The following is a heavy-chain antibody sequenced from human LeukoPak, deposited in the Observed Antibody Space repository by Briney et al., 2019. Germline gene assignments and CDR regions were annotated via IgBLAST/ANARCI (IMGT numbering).Heavy chain of an antibody. D-gene: IGHD1-26*01. V-gene: IGHV3-48*03. J-gene: IGHJ4*02. Sequence: PGGSLRLSCAASGFTFSSYEMNWVRQAPGNGLEWVSYISSSGSTIYYADSVKGRFTISRDNAKNSLYLQMNSLRAEDTAVYYCARDRSYANDYWGQGTLVTVSS. CDR1: GFTFSSYE. CDR3: ARDRSYANDY. CDR2: ISSSGSTI.